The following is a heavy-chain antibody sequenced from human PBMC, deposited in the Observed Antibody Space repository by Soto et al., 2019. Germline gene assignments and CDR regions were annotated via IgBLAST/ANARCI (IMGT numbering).Heavy chain of an antibody. D-gene: IGHD5-12*01. CDR1: GFTFSSYA. CDR3: ARDIYSGYAGKAGGLDY. V-gene: IGHV3-30-3*01. CDR2: ISYDGSNK. Sequence: PGGSLRLSCAASGFTFSSYAMHWVRQAPGKGLEWVAVISYDGSNKYYADSVKGRFTISRDNSKNTLYLQMNSLRAEDTAVYYCARDIYSGYAGKAGGLDYWGQGTLVTVSS. J-gene: IGHJ4*02.